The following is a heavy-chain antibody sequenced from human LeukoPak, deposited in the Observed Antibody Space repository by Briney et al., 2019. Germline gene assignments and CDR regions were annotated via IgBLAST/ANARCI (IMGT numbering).Heavy chain of an antibody. CDR3: ARDRWGNDDSSGYYVGY. CDR1: GFTFSSYE. J-gene: IGHJ4*02. CDR2: ISDSGSTI. V-gene: IGHV3-48*03. Sequence: GGSLRLSCAASGFTFSSYEMHWVRQAPGKGLEWVSYISDSGSTINYADSVKGRFTISRDNAKNSLHPEMNSLRAEDTAVYYCARDRWGNDDSSGYYVGYWGQGTLVTVSS. D-gene: IGHD3-22*01.